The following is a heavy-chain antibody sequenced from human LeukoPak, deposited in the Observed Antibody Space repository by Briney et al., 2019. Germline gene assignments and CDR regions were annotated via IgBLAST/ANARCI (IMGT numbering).Heavy chain of an antibody. CDR1: GFTFGDHY. CDR3: AREGTWGYSSSWYVGY. Sequence: GGSLRLSCAASGFTFGDHYMDWVRQAPGKGLEWVGRVRDKANSHTTEYAASVKGRFTISRDDSENSLFLQMNSLKIEDTAVYYCAREGTWGYSSSWYVGYWGQGTLVTVSS. D-gene: IGHD6-13*01. J-gene: IGHJ4*02. CDR2: VRDKANSHTT. V-gene: IGHV3-72*01.